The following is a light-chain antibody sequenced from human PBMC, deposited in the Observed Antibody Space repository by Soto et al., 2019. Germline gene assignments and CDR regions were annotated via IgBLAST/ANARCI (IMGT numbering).Light chain of an antibody. J-gene: IGKJ4*01. CDR2: WAS. CDR1: QTVLYSSNNKKY. CDR3: QQYYSTPLT. Sequence: DIVMTQSPDSLAVSLGERATINCKSSQTVLYSSNNKKYLAWYQQKPGQPPKLLIYWASIRQSGVPDRFSGSGSGTDFTLTISSLQAEDVAVYYCQQYYSTPLTFGGGTKVELK. V-gene: IGKV4-1*01.